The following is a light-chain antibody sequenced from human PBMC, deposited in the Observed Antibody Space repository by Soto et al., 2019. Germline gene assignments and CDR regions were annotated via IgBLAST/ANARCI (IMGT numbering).Light chain of an antibody. V-gene: IGKV3-20*01. Sequence: EIVLTQSPCTLSLSPGERATLSCRASQSVSSSYLAWYQQKPGQAPRLLIYGASSRATGIPDRFSGSGSGTDFTLTISRLEPEDFAVYYCQQYGRSSWTFGQGTKV. CDR2: GAS. CDR3: QQYGRSSWT. J-gene: IGKJ1*01. CDR1: QSVSSSY.